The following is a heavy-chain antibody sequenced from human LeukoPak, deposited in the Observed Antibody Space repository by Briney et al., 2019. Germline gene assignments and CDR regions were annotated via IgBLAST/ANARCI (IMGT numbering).Heavy chain of an antibody. V-gene: IGHV3-23*01. CDR1: GFTFSNYA. D-gene: IGHD6-19*01. CDR2: ISGSGGNT. J-gene: IGHJ4*02. CDR3: AKMPVSYSSGWSNFDY. Sequence: PGGSLRLSCAASGFTFSNYAMSWVRQAPGKGLEWVSGISGSGGNTYYADSVKGRFTISRDNSKTTLYLQMNSLRAEDTAVYYCAKMPVSYSSGWSNFDYWGQGTLVTVSS.